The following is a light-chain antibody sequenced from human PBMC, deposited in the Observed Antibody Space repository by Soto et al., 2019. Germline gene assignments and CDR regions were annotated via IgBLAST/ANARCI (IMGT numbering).Light chain of an antibody. J-gene: IGKJ1*01. CDR1: QTIIRG. Sequence: DIQMTHSPSTLSASVGDRVTITCRAGQTIIRGLAWHQQKPGKDPKLLIYEAYNLETGVPSRFGGSGSGTEFTLIISSLQPDDFATYDCQPYYSYSWAFGLGTTVVIK. CDR2: EAY. V-gene: IGKV1-5*03. CDR3: QPYYSYSWA.